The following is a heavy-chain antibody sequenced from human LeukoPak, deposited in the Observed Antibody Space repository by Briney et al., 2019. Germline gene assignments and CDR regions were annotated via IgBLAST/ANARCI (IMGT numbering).Heavy chain of an antibody. CDR3: ARHDFWSGYFFDY. D-gene: IGHD3-3*01. Sequence: SETLSLTCAVSGYSISSGYYWGWIRQPPGKGLEWIGSIHHSGSTYYNPSLKSRVTISVDTSKNQFSLKLSSVTAADTAVYYCARHDFWSGYFFDYWGQGTLVTVSS. J-gene: IGHJ4*02. CDR2: IHHSGST. V-gene: IGHV4-38-2*01. CDR1: GYSISSGYY.